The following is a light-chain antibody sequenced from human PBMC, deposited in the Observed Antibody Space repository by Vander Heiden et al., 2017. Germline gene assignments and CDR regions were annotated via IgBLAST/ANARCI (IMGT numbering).Light chain of an antibody. CDR1: TTEVGGYNY. J-gene: IGLJ2*01. Sequence: QSALTQPAPVPWSPGQPFAIPSTATTTEVGGYNYVSWYQQHTGKAPKLMIYDVSNRPSGVSNRFSGSKSGNTAALTISGLQAEDEADYYCSSYTSSSTPYVVFGGGTKLTVL. CDR3: SSYTSSSTPYVV. V-gene: IGLV2-14*01. CDR2: DVS.